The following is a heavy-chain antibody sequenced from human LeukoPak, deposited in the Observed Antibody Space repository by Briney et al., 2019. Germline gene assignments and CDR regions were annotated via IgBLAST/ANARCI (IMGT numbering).Heavy chain of an antibody. CDR3: ARHTWTGTTYYYYYMDV. J-gene: IGHJ6*03. V-gene: IGHV4-39*01. Sequence: SETLSLTCTVSGGSISSSSYYWGWIRQPPGKGLEWIGGITHSGSTSYNPSLKSRVTISIDTSENQFSLNLSSVTATDTAVYYCARHTWTGTTYYYYYMDVWSKGTTVTVSS. CDR2: ITHSGST. CDR1: GGSISSSSYY. D-gene: IGHD1-7*01.